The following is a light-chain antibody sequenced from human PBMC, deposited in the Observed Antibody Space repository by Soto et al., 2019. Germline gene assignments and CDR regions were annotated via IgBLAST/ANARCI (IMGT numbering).Light chain of an antibody. CDR2: EVN. CDR1: SSDVGSYDL. J-gene: IGLJ2*01. V-gene: IGLV2-23*02. Sequence: QSALTQPASVSGSPGQSITISCTGTSSDVGSYDLVSWYQHHSGKAPKIIIYEVNKRPSGISDRFSGPKSGNTASLTISGLQAEDVADYFCCSFVRTNGLLFGGGTKVTVL. CDR3: CSFVRTNGLL.